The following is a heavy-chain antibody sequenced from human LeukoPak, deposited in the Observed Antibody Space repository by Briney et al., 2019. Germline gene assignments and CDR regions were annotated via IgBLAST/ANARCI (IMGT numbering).Heavy chain of an antibody. CDR2: IYSNGDT. Sequence: SETLSLTCTVSGGSISGYYWSWIRQPAGQGLEWIGRIYSNGDTRYNPSLKSRVTMPVDTSKNQLSLKLGPVTAADTAVYYCARAAGAAGGQYFDYWGQGTLVTVSS. D-gene: IGHD6-13*01. CDR1: GGSISGYY. V-gene: IGHV4-4*07. CDR3: ARAAGAAGGQYFDY. J-gene: IGHJ4*02.